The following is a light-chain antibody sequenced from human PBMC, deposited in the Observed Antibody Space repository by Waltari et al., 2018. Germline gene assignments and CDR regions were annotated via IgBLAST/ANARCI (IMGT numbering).Light chain of an antibody. CDR2: GGS. J-gene: IGKJ1*01. V-gene: IGKV3-15*01. CDR1: QSVTRK. CDR3: QQYNDWPRT. Sequence: EIVMTQSPATLSVSPGERATLSCRASQSVTRKLVWYQQKPGQAPRLLIYGGSTRVTGIPARCSGSGSGTEFTCTISSLQSEDCAVYYCQQYNDWPRTLGQGTKVEIK.